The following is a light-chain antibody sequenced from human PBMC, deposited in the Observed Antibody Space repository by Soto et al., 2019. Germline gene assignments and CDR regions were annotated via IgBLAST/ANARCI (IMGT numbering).Light chain of an antibody. CDR2: RYN. V-gene: IGLV1-47*01. CDR1: TSNIGSNY. CDR3: ATWDDSLNGFYV. Sequence: QSVLTQPPSASGTPGQGVTISCSGSTSNIGSNYVYWYQQLPGTAPKLLIYRYNQRPSGVPDRFSGSKSGTSASLAISGLRSDDEADYFCATWDDSLNGFYVFGTGTKVTVL. J-gene: IGLJ1*01.